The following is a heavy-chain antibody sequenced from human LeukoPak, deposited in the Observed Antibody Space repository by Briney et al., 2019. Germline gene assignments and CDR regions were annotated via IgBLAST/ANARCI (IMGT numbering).Heavy chain of an antibody. Sequence: GGSLRLSCAASGFTVSSNYMSWVRLAPGKGLEWVSVIYSRGSTYYADSVKGRFTISRDNSKNTLYLQMNSLRAEDTAVHYCAIERNSYGNTVDYWGQGTLVTVSS. CDR1: GFTVSSNY. D-gene: IGHD5-18*01. J-gene: IGHJ4*02. V-gene: IGHV3-53*01. CDR2: IYSRGST. CDR3: AIERNSYGNTVDY.